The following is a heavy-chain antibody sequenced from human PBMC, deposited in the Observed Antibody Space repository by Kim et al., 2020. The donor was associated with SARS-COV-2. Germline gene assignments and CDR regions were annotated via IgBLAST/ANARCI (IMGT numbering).Heavy chain of an antibody. J-gene: IGHJ6*02. Sequence: ASVKVSCKASGYTFTSYGISWVRQAPGQGLEWMGWISAYNGNTNYAQKLQGRVTMTTDTSTSTAYMELRSLRSDDTAVYYCARETYYYGSGSPEAMDVWGQGTTVTVSS. CDR2: ISAYNGNT. CDR1: GYTFTSYG. V-gene: IGHV1-18*01. D-gene: IGHD3-10*01. CDR3: ARETYYYGSGSPEAMDV.